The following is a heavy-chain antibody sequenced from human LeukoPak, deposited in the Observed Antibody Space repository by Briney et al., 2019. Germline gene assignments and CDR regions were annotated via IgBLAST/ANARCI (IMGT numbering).Heavy chain of an antibody. CDR2: ISGSGGST. Sequence: GGSLRLSCAASGLTFSSYAMSWVRQAPGKGLEWVSAISGSGGSTYYADSVKGRFTISRDNAKNTLYLQMNSLRAEDTSVYYCARENWGIDYWGQGTLVTVSS. CDR3: ARENWGIDY. J-gene: IGHJ4*02. V-gene: IGHV3-23*01. D-gene: IGHD7-27*01. CDR1: GLTFSSYA.